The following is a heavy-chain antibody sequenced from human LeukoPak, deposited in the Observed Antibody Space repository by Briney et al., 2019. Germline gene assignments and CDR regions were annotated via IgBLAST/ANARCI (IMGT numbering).Heavy chain of an antibody. J-gene: IGHJ4*02. Sequence: TSETLSLTCTVSGGSISSGSYYWSWIRQPAGKGLEWIGRISASGSTNYNPSLKSRVTISVDTSKNQFSLKLSSVTAADTAVYYCARDNGYSSLPADYWGQGTLVTVSS. CDR2: ISASGST. CDR1: GGSISSGSYY. V-gene: IGHV4-61*02. D-gene: IGHD6-19*01. CDR3: ARDNGYSSLPADY.